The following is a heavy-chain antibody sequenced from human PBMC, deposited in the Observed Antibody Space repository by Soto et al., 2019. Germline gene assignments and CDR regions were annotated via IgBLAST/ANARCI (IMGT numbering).Heavy chain of an antibody. CDR3: AKDSYYYGSGSYSGKYYYYYYGMDV. CDR2: ISYDGSNK. D-gene: IGHD3-10*01. Sequence: PGGSLRLSCAASGFTFSSYGMHWVRQAPGKGLEWVAVISYDGSNKYYADSVKGRFTISRDNSKNTLYLQMNSLRAEDTDVYYCAKDSYYYGSGSYSGKYYYYYYGMDVWGQGTTVTVSS. CDR1: GFTFSSYG. V-gene: IGHV3-30*18. J-gene: IGHJ6*02.